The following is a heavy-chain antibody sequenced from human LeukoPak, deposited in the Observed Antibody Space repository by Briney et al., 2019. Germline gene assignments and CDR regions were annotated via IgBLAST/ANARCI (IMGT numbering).Heavy chain of an antibody. Sequence: SETLSLTCTVSGGSISSYYWSWIRQPAGKGLEWIGRIYSSGSTNYNPSLKSRVSMSVDTSKNQFSLKLSSVTAADTAVYYCARDRSVGVLPAPPFDFWGQGTLVTVSS. CDR2: IYSSGST. V-gene: IGHV4-4*07. J-gene: IGHJ4*02. D-gene: IGHD6-6*01. CDR3: ARDRSVGVLPAPPFDF. CDR1: GGSISSYY.